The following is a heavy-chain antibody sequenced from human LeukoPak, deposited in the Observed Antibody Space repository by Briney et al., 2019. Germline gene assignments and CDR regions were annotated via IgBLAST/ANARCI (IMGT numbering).Heavy chain of an antibody. CDR2: TYYRSKWYN. CDR1: GDSVSSNSAA. V-gene: IGHV6-1*01. CDR3: ARDFRYYYDSSGPGLDY. J-gene: IGHJ4*02. D-gene: IGHD3-22*01. Sequence: SQTLSLTCAISGDSVSSNSAAWNWIRQSPSRGHEWLGRTYYRSKWYNDYAVSVKSRITINPDTSKNQFSLQLNSVTPEDTAVYYCARDFRYYYDSSGPGLDYWGQGTLVTVSS.